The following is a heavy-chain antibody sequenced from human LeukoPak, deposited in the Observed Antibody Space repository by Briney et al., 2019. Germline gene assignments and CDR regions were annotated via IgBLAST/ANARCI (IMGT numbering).Heavy chain of an antibody. J-gene: IGHJ3*02. Sequence: GESLKISCKGSGYSSTSYWIGWVRQMPGKGLEWMGIIYPGDSDTRYSPSFQGQVTISADKSISTAYLQWSSLKASDTAMYYCARPTYYYDSSGYYSSMGAFDIWGQGTMVTVSS. V-gene: IGHV5-51*01. CDR3: ARPTYYYDSSGYYSSMGAFDI. CDR1: GYSSTSYW. CDR2: IYPGDSDT. D-gene: IGHD3-22*01.